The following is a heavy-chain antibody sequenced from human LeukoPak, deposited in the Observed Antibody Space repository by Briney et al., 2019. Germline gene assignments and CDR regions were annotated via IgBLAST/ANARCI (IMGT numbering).Heavy chain of an antibody. Sequence: SGGSLRLSCAASGFTFSSYSMNWVRQAPGKGLEWVSVLYSDGRTYYADSVKGRFTISRDTSKNTLYLQVNSLRAEDTAVYYCARGGGYYPIDYWGQGTLVTVSS. V-gene: IGHV3-53*01. D-gene: IGHD2-15*01. J-gene: IGHJ4*02. CDR2: LYSDGRT. CDR1: GFTFSSYS. CDR3: ARGGGYYPIDY.